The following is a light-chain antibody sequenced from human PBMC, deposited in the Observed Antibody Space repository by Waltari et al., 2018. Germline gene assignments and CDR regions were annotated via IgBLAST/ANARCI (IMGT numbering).Light chain of an antibody. CDR3: QQYGNSPFT. V-gene: IGKV3-20*01. CDR1: QGVTSNY. Sequence: EIVLTQSPSTLSLSPGERATLPCRASQGVTSNYLTWYQQKPGQAPRLLIYCASSRATDITDRFSGSGSGTDFTLTISRLEPEDFAVYYCQQYGNSPFTFGPGTKVDIK. J-gene: IGKJ3*01. CDR2: CAS.